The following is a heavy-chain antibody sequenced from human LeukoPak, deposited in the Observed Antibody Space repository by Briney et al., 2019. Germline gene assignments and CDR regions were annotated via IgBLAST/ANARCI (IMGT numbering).Heavy chain of an antibody. V-gene: IGHV4-34*01. Sequence: PSETLSLTCAVYGGSFCGYYWSWIRQPPGKGLEWIGEINHSGSTNYNPSLKSRVTISVDTSKNQFSLKLSSVTAADTAVYYCARAAPYSSSWYGYWGQGTLVTVSS. D-gene: IGHD6-13*01. J-gene: IGHJ4*02. CDR1: GGSFCGYY. CDR3: ARAAPYSSSWYGY. CDR2: INHSGST.